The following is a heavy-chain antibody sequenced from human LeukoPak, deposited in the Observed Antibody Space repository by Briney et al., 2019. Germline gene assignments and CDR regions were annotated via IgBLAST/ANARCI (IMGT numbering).Heavy chain of an antibody. CDR2: ISAYNGNT. V-gene: IGHV1-18*01. D-gene: IGHD3-9*01. CDR3: ARVAPYKPDFYYDILTGYYYYYGMDV. CDR1: GYTFTSYG. Sequence: ASVKVSCKASGYTFTSYGISWVRQAPGQGLEWMGWISAYNGNTNYAQKLQGRVTMTTDTSTSTAYMELRSLRSDDTAVYYCARVAPYKPDFYYDILTGYYYYYGMDVWGQGTTVTVSS. J-gene: IGHJ6*02.